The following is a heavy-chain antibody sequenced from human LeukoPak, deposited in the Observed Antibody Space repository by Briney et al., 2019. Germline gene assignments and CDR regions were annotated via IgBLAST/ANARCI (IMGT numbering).Heavy chain of an antibody. CDR2: MHPNSGNT. J-gene: IGHJ3*02. D-gene: IGHD6-13*01. CDR1: GYTFTSYD. CDR3: ARGHSSLDAFDI. Sequence: ASVKVSCKASGYTFTSYDINWVRQATGQGLEWMGWMHPNSGNTGYAQKFQGRVTITRNTSISTAYRELSSLRSEDTAVYYCARGHSSLDAFDIWGQGTMVTVSS. V-gene: IGHV1-8*01.